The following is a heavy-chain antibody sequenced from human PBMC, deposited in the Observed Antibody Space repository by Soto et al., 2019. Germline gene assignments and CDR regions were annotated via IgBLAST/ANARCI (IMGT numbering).Heavy chain of an antibody. CDR2: IYYSGST. CDR3: ARDQLPAGLLGLFDP. CDR1: GGSISSYY. V-gene: IGHV4-59*01. D-gene: IGHD2-2*01. Sequence: SETLSLTCTVSGGSISSYYWSWIRQPPGKGLEWIGYIYYSGSTNYNPSLKSRVTISVDTSKNQFSLKLSSVTAADTAVYYCARDQLPAGLLGLFDPWGQGTLVTVSS. J-gene: IGHJ5*02.